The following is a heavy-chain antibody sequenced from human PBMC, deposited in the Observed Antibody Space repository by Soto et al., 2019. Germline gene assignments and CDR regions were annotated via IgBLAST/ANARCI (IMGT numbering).Heavy chain of an antibody. CDR2: IKQDGSEK. CDR1: GFTFSSYW. V-gene: IGHV3-7*01. Sequence: GGSLRLSCAGSGFTFSSYWMSWVRQAPGKGLEWVANIKQDGSEKYYVDSVKGRFTISRDNAKNSLYLQMNSLRAEDTAVYYCARLGYCSSTSCYTAVYYFDYWGQGTLVTVSS. D-gene: IGHD2-2*02. J-gene: IGHJ4*02. CDR3: ARLGYCSSTSCYTAVYYFDY.